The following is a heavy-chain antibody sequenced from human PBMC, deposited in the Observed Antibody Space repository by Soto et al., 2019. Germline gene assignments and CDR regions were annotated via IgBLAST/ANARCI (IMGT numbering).Heavy chain of an antibody. J-gene: IGHJ4*02. CDR3: AAVRGYCSSTSCYPHDY. D-gene: IGHD2-2*01. CDR2: ISGSGGST. CDR1: GFTFSSYA. V-gene: IGHV3-23*01. Sequence: GGSLRLSCAASGFTFSSYAMSWVRQAPGKGLEWVSAISGSGGSTYYADSVKGRFTISRDNSKNTLYLQMNSLRAEDTAVYYCAAVRGYCSSTSCYPHDYWGQGTLVTVSS.